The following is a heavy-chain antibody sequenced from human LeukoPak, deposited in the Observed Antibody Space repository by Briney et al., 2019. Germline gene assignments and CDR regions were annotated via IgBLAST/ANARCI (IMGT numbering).Heavy chain of an antibody. J-gene: IGHJ6*02. CDR1: GGTFSSYA. Sequence: ASVKVSCKASGGTFSSYAISWVRQAPGQGLEWMGGIIPIFGTANYAQKFQGRVTITADESTSTAYMELSSLRSEDTAVYYCARAILRFLVRSGYYYGMDVWGQGTTVTVSS. CDR2: IIPIFGTA. D-gene: IGHD3-3*01. V-gene: IGHV1-69*13. CDR3: ARAILRFLVRSGYYYGMDV.